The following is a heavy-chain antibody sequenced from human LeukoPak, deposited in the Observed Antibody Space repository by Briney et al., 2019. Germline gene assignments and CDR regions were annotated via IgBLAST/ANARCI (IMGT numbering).Heavy chain of an antibody. CDR3: ARWGANMGNDY. V-gene: IGHV3-23*01. J-gene: IGHJ4*02. D-gene: IGHD3-16*01. CDR1: GFTFSSYA. Sequence: PGGSLRLSYAASGFTFSSYAMSWVRQAPGKGLEWVSAISGSGGSTYYADSVKGRFTISRDNSKNALYLQMNSLRAEDTAVYYCARWGANMGNDYWGQGTLVTVSS. CDR2: ISGSGGST.